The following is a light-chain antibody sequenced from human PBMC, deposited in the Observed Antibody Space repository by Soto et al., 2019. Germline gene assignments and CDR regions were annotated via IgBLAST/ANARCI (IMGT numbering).Light chain of an antibody. CDR3: QQYESFPLT. Sequence: DIQMTQSPSSLSASVGDSVTITCRASQGINKFLAWFQQKPGTAPKSLISTASRLQSGVPSRFSGSGSGTHFTLTINNLLPEDYATYYCQQYESFPLTFGGGTMVEIK. J-gene: IGKJ4*01. CDR1: QGINKF. V-gene: IGKV1-16*01. CDR2: TAS.